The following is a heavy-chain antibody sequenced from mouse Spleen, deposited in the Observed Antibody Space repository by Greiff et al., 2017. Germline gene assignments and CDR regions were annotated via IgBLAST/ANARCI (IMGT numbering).Heavy chain of an antibody. CDR1: GYTFTNYW. J-gene: IGHJ4*01. CDR3: ARGSYEGYAMDY. CDR2: IYPGGGYT. Sequence: QVQLKQSGAELVRPGTSVKMSCKASGYTFTNYWIGWAKQRPGHGLEWIGDIYPGGGYTNYNEKFKGKATLTADKSSSTAYMQFSSLTSEDSAIYYCARGSYEGYAMDYWGQGTSVTVSS. D-gene: IGHD1-1*02. V-gene: IGHV1-63*01.